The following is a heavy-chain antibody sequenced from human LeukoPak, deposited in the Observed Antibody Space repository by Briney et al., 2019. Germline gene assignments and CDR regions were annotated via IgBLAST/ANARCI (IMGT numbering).Heavy chain of an antibody. CDR1: GYTFTSYG. D-gene: IGHD4-17*01. CDR2: ISAYNGNT. Sequence: ASVKVSCKASGYTFTSYGISWVRQAPGQGLEWMGWISAYNGNTNYAQKLQGRVTMTTDTSTSTAYKELRSLRSDDTAVYYCAAVDDYGAPGYWGQGTLVTVSS. CDR3: AAVDDYGAPGY. V-gene: IGHV1-18*01. J-gene: IGHJ4*02.